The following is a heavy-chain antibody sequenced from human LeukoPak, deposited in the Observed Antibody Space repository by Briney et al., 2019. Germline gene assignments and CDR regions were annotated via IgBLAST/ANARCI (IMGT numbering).Heavy chain of an antibody. CDR2: ISTSSGFT. CDR3: ARWRSKGALGY. D-gene: IGHD3-16*01. V-gene: IGHV3-11*06. CDR1: GFPFSDYY. J-gene: IGHJ4*02. Sequence: GGSLRLSCAASGFPFSDYYMTWIRQVPGKGREWVSYISTSSGFTKYADSVKGRFTISRDNAKNSLYLQMNSLRAEDTAVYYCARWRSKGALGYWGQGTLVTVSS.